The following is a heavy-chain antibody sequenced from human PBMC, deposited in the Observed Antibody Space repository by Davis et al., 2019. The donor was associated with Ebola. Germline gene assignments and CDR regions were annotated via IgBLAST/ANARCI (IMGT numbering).Heavy chain of an antibody. CDR2: IYYSGST. J-gene: IGHJ6*03. CDR3: ARRIGAGAYYYYYYMDV. V-gene: IGHV4-61*08. Sequence: PSETLSLTCAVSGGSISSGGYSWSWIRQPPGKGLEWIGYIYYSGSTNYNPSLKSRVTISVDTSKNQFSLKLSSVTAADTAVYYCARRIGAGAYYYYYYMDVWGKGTTVTVSS. D-gene: IGHD4/OR15-4a*01. CDR1: GGSISSGGYS.